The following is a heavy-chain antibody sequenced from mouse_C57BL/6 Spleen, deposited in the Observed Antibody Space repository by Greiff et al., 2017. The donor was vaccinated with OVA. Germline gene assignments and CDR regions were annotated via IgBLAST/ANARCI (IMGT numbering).Heavy chain of an antibody. CDR1: GFNIKDDY. J-gene: IGHJ3*01. Sequence: EVKLMESGAELVRPGASVKLSCTASGFNIKDDYMHWVKQRPEQGLEWIGWIDPENGDTEYASKFQGKATITADTSSNTAYLQLSSLTSEDTAFYYCTTRTGYGSSYAWFAYWGQGTLVTVSA. CDR3: TTRTGYGSSYAWFAY. D-gene: IGHD1-1*01. V-gene: IGHV14-4*01. CDR2: IDPENGDT.